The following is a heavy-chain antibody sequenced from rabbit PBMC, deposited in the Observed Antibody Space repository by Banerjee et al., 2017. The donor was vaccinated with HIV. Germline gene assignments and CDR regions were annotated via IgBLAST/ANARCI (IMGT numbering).Heavy chain of an antibody. Sequence: QEQLVESGGGLVQPGGSLTLTCTASGFTISSSYYMCWVRQAPGKGLEWIGCIYAGSGSTYYASWAKGRFTISRSTSLNTVDLKMTSLTVADTATYFCARGTSGSSYFYFNLWGQGTLVTVS. V-gene: IGHV1S43*01. CDR3: ARGTSGSSYFYFNL. CDR1: GFTISSSYY. CDR2: IYAGSGST. J-gene: IGHJ4*01. D-gene: IGHD8-1*01.